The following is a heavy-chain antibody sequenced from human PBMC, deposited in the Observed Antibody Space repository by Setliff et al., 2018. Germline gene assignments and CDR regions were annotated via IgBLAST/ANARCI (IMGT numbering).Heavy chain of an antibody. CDR3: ARGDFWSGYSDNLNWFDP. CDR2: INHSGST. V-gene: IGHV4-34*01. CDR1: GGSISDYY. J-gene: IGHJ5*02. Sequence: PSETLSLTCGGYGGSISDYYWSWIRQPPGKGLEWIGEINHSGSTNYNPSLKSRVTISLDTSRNQVSLKLSSVTAADTAVYYCARGDFWSGYSDNLNWFDPWGQGTLVTVS. D-gene: IGHD3-3*01.